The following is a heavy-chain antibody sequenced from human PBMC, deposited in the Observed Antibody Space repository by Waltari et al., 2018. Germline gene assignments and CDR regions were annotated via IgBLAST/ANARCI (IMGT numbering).Heavy chain of an antibody. CDR2: ISSSGSTI. D-gene: IGHD6-19*01. CDR1: GFTFSSYE. J-gene: IGHJ4*02. V-gene: IGHV3-48*03. Sequence: EVQLVESGGGLVQPGGSLRLSCAASGFTFSSYEMNWVRQAPGKGLEWVSYISSSGSTIYYADSVKGRFTISRDNAKNSLYLQMNSLRAEDTAVYYCARDHGGWTFPDYWGQGTLVTVSS. CDR3: ARDHGGWTFPDY.